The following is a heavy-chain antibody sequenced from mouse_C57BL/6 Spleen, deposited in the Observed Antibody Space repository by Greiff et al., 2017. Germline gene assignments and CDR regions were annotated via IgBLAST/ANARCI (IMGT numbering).Heavy chain of an antibody. J-gene: IGHJ4*01. V-gene: IGHV3-1*01. CDR2: ISYSGST. CDR3: ARESLDGYFAMDY. CDR1: GYSITSGYD. Sequence: EVQLQESGPGMVKPSQSLSLTCTVTGYSITSGYDWHWIRHFPGNKLEWMGYISYSGSTNYNPSLKSRISITHDTSKNHFFLKLNSVTTEDTATYYCARESLDGYFAMDYWGQGTSVTVSS. D-gene: IGHD2-3*01.